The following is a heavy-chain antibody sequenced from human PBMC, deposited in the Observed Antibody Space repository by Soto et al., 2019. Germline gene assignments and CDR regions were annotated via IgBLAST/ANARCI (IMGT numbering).Heavy chain of an antibody. CDR3: AKGGARGLPGGDYFAD. CDR1: CGSISGYY. CDR2: IFYSGTT. J-gene: IGHJ4*02. V-gene: IGHV4-59*01. D-gene: IGHD2-8*02. Sequence: PSETLSLTCTVACGSISGYYWSCIRQPPWKGLEWLVYIFYSGTTNYNPSTQSRLTISVDTSKNLFAQTLSSVTAEDTAVYYCAKGGARGLPGGDYFADWALGTVVTVSS.